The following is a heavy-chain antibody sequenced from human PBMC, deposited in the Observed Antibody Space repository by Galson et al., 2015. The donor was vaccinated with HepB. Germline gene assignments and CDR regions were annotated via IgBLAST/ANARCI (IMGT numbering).Heavy chain of an antibody. CDR1: GFTFSSYA. V-gene: IGHV3-23*01. CDR3: AKGVSIYNWNWCDP. J-gene: IGHJ5*02. Sequence: SLRLSCAASGFTFSSYAMNWVRQAPGKGLEWVSSITGGGDGTYYADSVKGRFSISRDNSKNTLYLQMNSLRAEDTAVYYCAKGVSIYNWNWCDPWGQGTLVTVSS. CDR2: ITGGGDGT. D-gene: IGHD1-20*01.